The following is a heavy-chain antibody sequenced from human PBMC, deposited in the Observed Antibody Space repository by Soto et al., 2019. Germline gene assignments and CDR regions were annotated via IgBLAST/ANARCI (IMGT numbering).Heavy chain of an antibody. J-gene: IGHJ6*02. Sequence: RESLKISCKGSGYSFTSYWIGWVRQMPGKGLECMGIIYPGDSDTRYSPSFQGQVNISADKSISTAYLQWSSLKASDTAMYYCARPRYPGRGYYGMDVWGQGTTVTVSS. D-gene: IGHD2-15*01. CDR2: IYPGDSDT. V-gene: IGHV5-51*01. CDR1: GYSFTSYW. CDR3: ARPRYPGRGYYGMDV.